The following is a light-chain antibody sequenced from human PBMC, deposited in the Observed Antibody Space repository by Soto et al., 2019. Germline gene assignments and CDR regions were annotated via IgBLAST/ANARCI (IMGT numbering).Light chain of an antibody. Sequence: QSALTQPASVSGSPGQSITISCTGTSSDVGSYNLVSWYQQHPGKAPKLMIYEGSKRPSGVSNRFSGSKSGNTASLTISGLQVEDGADYYCCSFAGRSTYVIFGGGTKLTAL. J-gene: IGLJ2*01. CDR1: SSDVGSYNL. CDR2: EGS. V-gene: IGLV2-23*01. CDR3: CSFAGRSTYVI.